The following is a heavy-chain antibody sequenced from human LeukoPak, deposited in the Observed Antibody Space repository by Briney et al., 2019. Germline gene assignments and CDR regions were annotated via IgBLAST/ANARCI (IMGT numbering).Heavy chain of an antibody. CDR1: GFTFSSYG. J-gene: IGHJ3*02. CDR2: IWYDGSNK. V-gene: IGHV3-33*01. CDR3: ARELGRVGAFDI. Sequence: PGGSLRLSCAASGFTFSSYGMHWVRQAPGKELEWVAVIWYDGSNKYYADSVKGRFIISRDNSKNQLYLQMNSLRAEDTAVYYCARELGRVGAFDIWGQGTMVTVSS. D-gene: IGHD1-26*01.